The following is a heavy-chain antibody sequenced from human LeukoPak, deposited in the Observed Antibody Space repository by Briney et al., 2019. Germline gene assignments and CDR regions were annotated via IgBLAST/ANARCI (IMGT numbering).Heavy chain of an antibody. J-gene: IGHJ5*02. CDR1: GFSLSTSGVG. V-gene: IGHV2-5*02. CDR2: IYWDDDK. D-gene: IGHD2-21*02. CDR3: ARAYCGGDCYSNWFDP. Sequence: SGPTLVNPTQTLTLTCTFSGFSLSTSGVGVGWIRQPPGKALEWLALIYWDDDKRYSPSLKSRLTITKDTSKNQVVLTMTNMDPVDTATYYCARAYCGGDCYSNWFDPWGQGTLVTVSS.